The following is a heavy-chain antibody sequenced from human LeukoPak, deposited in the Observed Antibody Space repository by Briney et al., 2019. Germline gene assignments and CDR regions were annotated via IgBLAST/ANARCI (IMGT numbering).Heavy chain of an antibody. CDR1: GYTFTRYY. D-gene: IGHD4-23*01. CDR2: INPSGDST. Sequence: ASVKVSCKASGYTFTRYYIHWVRQAPGQGLGWTGTINPSGDSTSYAQKFQGRATMTRDTSTSTVYMELSSLTSEDTAVYYCARAPGYGGNSDYWGQGTLVTVSS. CDR3: ARAPGYGGNSDY. V-gene: IGHV1-46*01. J-gene: IGHJ4*02.